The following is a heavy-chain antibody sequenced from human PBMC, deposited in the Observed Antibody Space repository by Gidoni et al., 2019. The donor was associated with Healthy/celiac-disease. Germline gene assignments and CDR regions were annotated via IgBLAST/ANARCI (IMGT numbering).Heavy chain of an antibody. J-gene: IGHJ6*02. V-gene: IGHV3-48*02. CDR2: ISSSSSTI. CDR3: AREQQPRNYYGMDV. D-gene: IGHD6-13*01. Sequence: EVQLVESGGGLVQPGGSLRLSCAASGFTFSSYSMNWVRQAPGKGLEWVSYISSSSSTIYYADSVKGRFTISRDNAKNSLYLQMNSLRDEDTAVYYCAREQQPRNYYGMDVWGQGTTVTVSS. CDR1: GFTFSSYS.